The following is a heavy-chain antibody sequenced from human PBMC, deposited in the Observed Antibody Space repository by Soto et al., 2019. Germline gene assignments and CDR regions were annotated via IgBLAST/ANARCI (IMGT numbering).Heavy chain of an antibody. CDR1: GFTFSTSG. D-gene: IGHD3-9*01. CDR3: TRDPPNILTGYYQATHFDS. J-gene: IGHJ4*02. V-gene: IGHV3-23*01. CDR2: ISGSGGST. Sequence: EEQVLDSGGLSAQPGGSLRLSCAASGFTFSTSGMSWLRQAPGKGLEWVSGISGSGGSTYYADSVRGRFTISRDNSGNTLFLQMNSLGVDDTAVYYCTRDPPNILTGYYQATHFDSWGQAVRVTVSS.